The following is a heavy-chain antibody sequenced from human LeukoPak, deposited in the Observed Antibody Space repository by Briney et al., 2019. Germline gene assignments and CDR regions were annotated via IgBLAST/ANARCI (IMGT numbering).Heavy chain of an antibody. Sequence: GGSLRLSCAASGLTFDNYAMSWVRQAPGRGLEWVSSISGSGGSTHYADSVKGRFTTSRDNSKSTMFLQVNSLRAEDTAVYYCAKGSTYFYGSGTSDDAFDIWGQGTMVTVSS. D-gene: IGHD3-10*01. V-gene: IGHV3-23*01. CDR1: GLTFDNYA. CDR2: ISGSGGST. J-gene: IGHJ3*02. CDR3: AKGSTYFYGSGTSDDAFDI.